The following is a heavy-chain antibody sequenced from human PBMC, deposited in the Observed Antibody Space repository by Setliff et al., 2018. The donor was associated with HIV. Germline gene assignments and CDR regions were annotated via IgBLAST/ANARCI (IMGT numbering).Heavy chain of an antibody. D-gene: IGHD5-12*01. CDR3: ARLGDSGYDFRGYFDY. CDR1: GGSVSDTSYY. Sequence: SETLSLTCTVSGGSVSDTSYYWGWIRQPPGKGLEWLANVYYSGGTYHNPSLNSRVTISVDTSRNQFSLKLTSVTAAGTALYFCARLGDSGYDFRGYFDYWGQGKLVTVSS. V-gene: IGHV4-39*01. CDR2: VYYSGGT. J-gene: IGHJ4*02.